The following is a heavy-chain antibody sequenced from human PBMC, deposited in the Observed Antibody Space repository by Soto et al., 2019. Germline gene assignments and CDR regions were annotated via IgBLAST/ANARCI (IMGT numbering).Heavy chain of an antibody. D-gene: IGHD3-16*01. Sequence: EVQLVESGGGLVQPGGSLRLSCAASGFTFGPYWMTWVRQAPGKGLEWVAKIKPDGSEKYYVDSVKGRFTISRDNNKTSLYLQMNSLRAEDTAVYDCESPYTVAGSSYWCFDLWGRGTLVTVSS. V-gene: IGHV3-7*01. CDR1: GFTFGPYW. J-gene: IGHJ2*01. CDR3: ESPYTVAGSSYWCFDL. CDR2: IKPDGSEK.